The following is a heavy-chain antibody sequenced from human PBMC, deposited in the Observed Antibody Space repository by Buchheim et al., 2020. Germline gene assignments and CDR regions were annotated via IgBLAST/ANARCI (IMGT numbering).Heavy chain of an antibody. Sequence: QVQLQQWGAGLLKPSETLSLTCAVYGGSFSGYYWSWIRQPPGKGLEWIGEINHSGSTNYNPSLKSRVTISVDTSKNQFSLKLSSVTAADTAVYYCARGEYCSSTSCYGSQMVLAARPKGADYWGQGTL. D-gene: IGHD2-2*01. CDR3: ARGEYCSSTSCYGSQMVLAARPKGADY. J-gene: IGHJ4*02. CDR2: INHSGST. V-gene: IGHV4-34*01. CDR1: GGSFSGYY.